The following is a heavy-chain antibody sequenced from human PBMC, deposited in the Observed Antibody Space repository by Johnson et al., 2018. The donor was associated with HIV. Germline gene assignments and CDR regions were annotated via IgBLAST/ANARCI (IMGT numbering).Heavy chain of an antibody. Sequence: EVQLVESGGGLVQPGRSLRLSCAASGFTFEDFAMHWVRQVPGKGLEWVSGISWNSGSIGYADSVKGRFTISRDNSKNTLYLQMNSLRAEDTAVYYCASVHGIAVVDAFDIWGQGTMVTVSS. D-gene: IGHD6-19*01. CDR3: ASVHGIAVVDAFDI. V-gene: IGHV3-9*01. CDR1: GFTFEDFA. CDR2: ISWNSGSI. J-gene: IGHJ3*02.